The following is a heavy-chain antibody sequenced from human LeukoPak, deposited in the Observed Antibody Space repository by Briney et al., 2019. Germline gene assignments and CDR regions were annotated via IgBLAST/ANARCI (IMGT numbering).Heavy chain of an antibody. Sequence: GGSLRLSWAASGFTFSSYWMSWVRQAPGKGLEWVANINQDGSEKYYVDSVKGRFTISRDNAKNSLYLQMNSLRAEDTAVYYCARLEDYDILTGFDYWGQGTLVTVSS. CDR3: ARLEDYDILTGFDY. CDR2: INQDGSEK. CDR1: GFTFSSYW. J-gene: IGHJ4*02. D-gene: IGHD3-9*01. V-gene: IGHV3-7*01.